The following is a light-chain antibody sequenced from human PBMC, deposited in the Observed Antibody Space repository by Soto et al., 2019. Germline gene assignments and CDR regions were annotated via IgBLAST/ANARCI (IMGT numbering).Light chain of an antibody. V-gene: IGKV1-27*01. Sequence: DIQMTQSPPSLSASVGDRVTITCRASQGIGNYLAWYQQKPGKAPRLLMYGASTLQSGVPSRFRGSGSGTDFTLTINSLQPEDVAIYYCQRYNSDLFTFGPGTKVDIK. CDR2: GAS. CDR3: QRYNSDLFT. J-gene: IGKJ3*01. CDR1: QGIGNY.